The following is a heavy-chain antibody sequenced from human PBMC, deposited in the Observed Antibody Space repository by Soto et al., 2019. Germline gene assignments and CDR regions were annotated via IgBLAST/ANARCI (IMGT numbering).Heavy chain of an antibody. V-gene: IGHV1-69*06. CDR1: GGTFSSYA. CDR2: IIPIFGTA. CDR3: ARDKSRVYYDILAGKGGDYYYYGMDV. Sequence: SVKVSWKASGGTFSSYAISWVRQAPGQGLEWMGGIIPIFGTANYAQKFQGRVTITADKSTSTAYMELSSLRSEDTAVYYCARDKSRVYYDILAGKGGDYYYYGMDVWGQGTTVTVSS. D-gene: IGHD3-9*01. J-gene: IGHJ6*02.